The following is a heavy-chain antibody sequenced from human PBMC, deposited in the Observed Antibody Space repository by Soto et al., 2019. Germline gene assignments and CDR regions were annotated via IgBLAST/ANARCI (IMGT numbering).Heavy chain of an antibody. V-gene: IGHV3-30*18. J-gene: IGHJ4*02. D-gene: IGHD1-1*01. CDR3: AKDKGVFNWATSYFDY. CDR1: GFTFSNYA. CDR2: TSYDGNNE. Sequence: PRLSCAASGFTFSNYAMHWVRQAPGKGLEWVALTSYDGNNEYYTDSVKGRFTISRDNSKNTLFLQMNSPRPEDTAVYYCAKDKGVFNWATSYFDYWGQGALVTVSS.